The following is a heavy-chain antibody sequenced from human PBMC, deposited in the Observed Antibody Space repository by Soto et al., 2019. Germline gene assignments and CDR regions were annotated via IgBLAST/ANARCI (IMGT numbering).Heavy chain of an antibody. D-gene: IGHD3-3*01. J-gene: IGHJ5*02. CDR1: GYTFTSYG. CDR3: ARDDHDFWSRYCKRFDP. Sequence: ASVKVSCRASGYTFTSYGISWMRQAPGRGLEWMGWISAYNGNTNYAQKLQGRVNMTTDTSTSTAYMELRSLRSDDTAVYYCARDDHDFWSRYCKRFDPLGQGNLVPVSS. V-gene: IGHV1-18*01. CDR2: ISAYNGNT.